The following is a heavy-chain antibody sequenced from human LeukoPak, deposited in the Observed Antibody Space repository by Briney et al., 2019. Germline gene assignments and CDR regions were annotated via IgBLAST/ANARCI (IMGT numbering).Heavy chain of an antibody. V-gene: IGHV3-74*01. Sequence: GGSLRLSCAASGFNLRDYWMHWVRQAPGKGLVWVSRLGTDGTYTNYADSVTGRFTISRDNANNTPYLQMDSLRAEDTSFYYCVRDPSNSGNWFDLWGQGTLVTVSS. CDR3: VRDPSNSGNWFDL. D-gene: IGHD4-11*01. J-gene: IGHJ5*02. CDR2: LGTDGTYT. CDR1: GFNLRDYW.